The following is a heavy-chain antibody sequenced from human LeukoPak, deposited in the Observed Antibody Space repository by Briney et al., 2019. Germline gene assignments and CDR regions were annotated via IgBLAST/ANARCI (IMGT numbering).Heavy chain of an antibody. Sequence: GGSLRLSCAASGLTFRSYAMSWVRQAPGKGLEWVSAISGSGGSPSYADSVKGRFTISRDNSKITRYLQMNSLRAEDTGVYYCAKSPLIRYFDGPAPDYWGEGNLVTVSS. CDR1: GLTFRSYA. V-gene: IGHV3-23*01. D-gene: IGHD3-9*01. J-gene: IGHJ4*02. CDR3: AKSPLIRYFDGPAPDY. CDR2: ISGSGGSP.